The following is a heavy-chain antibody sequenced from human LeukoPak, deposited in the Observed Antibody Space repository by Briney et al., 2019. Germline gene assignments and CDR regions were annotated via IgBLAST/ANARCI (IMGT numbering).Heavy chain of an antibody. Sequence: GGSLRLSYAASGFSFRRYAMNWVRQAPGRGLEWVAVISGPGPSTVYADSVKGRFTISRDNSKNTLFLQLDSLRVEDTAIYYCAKEEIHHAFDLWGQGTMVTVSS. CDR1: GFSFRRYA. CDR3: AKEEIHHAFDL. V-gene: IGHV3-23*01. J-gene: IGHJ3*01. D-gene: IGHD5-24*01. CDR2: ISGPGPST.